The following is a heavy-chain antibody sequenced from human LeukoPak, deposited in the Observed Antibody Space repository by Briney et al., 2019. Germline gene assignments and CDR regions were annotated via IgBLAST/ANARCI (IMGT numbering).Heavy chain of an antibody. J-gene: IGHJ4*02. Sequence: GGSLRLSCAASGFTVSSNYMSWVRQAPGKGLEWVSVIYSGGSTYYADSVKGRFTISRDNSKNTLYLQMNSLRADDTAMCYCARGSYSSSWKTFDYWGQGTLVTVSS. D-gene: IGHD6-13*01. CDR2: IYSGGST. CDR1: GFTVSSNY. CDR3: ARGSYSSSWKTFDY. V-gene: IGHV3-53*05.